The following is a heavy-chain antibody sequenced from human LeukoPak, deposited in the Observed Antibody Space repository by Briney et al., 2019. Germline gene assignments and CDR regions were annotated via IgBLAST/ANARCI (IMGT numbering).Heavy chain of an antibody. V-gene: IGHV7-4-1*02. CDR1: EYSFTRYA. J-gene: IGHJ4*02. D-gene: IGHD3-16*01. CDR3: ARTAWGGFDY. Sequence: ASVKVSCKASEYSFTRYAINWVRQAPGQGLEWMGWINTNTGNPTYAQGFTGRFVFSLDTSVSTAYLQISSLKAEDTAVYYCARTAWGGFDYWGQGTLVTVSS. CDR2: INTNTGNP.